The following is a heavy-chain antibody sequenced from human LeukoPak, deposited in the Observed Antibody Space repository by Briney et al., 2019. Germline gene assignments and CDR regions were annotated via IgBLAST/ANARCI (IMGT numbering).Heavy chain of an antibody. CDR1: GSILTSYY. V-gene: IGHV1-46*01. CDR2: INPSGGDT. CDR3: AREVMDNLRFDY. D-gene: IGHD1-14*01. Sequence: ASVKVFCKASGSILTSYYMHWVRQAPGQGLEWMGIINPSGGDTSYAQKFQGRLTMTRDTSTNTVYMELTSLRSEDTAVYYCAREVMDNLRFDYWGQGTLVTVSS. J-gene: IGHJ4*02.